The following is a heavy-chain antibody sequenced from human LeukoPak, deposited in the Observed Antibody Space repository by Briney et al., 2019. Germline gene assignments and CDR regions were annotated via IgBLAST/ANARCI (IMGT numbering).Heavy chain of an antibody. CDR3: ARGGGSTWTQRGYFQH. CDR1: GYTFTSYD. V-gene: IGHV1-8*01. J-gene: IGHJ1*01. Sequence: ASVKVSCNASGYTFTSYDINWVRQATGQGLEWMGWMSPNSGNTGYAQKFQGRVTMTRNTSISTAYMELSSLRSEDTAVYYCARGGGSTWTQRGYFQHWGQGTLVTVSS. D-gene: IGHD6-13*01. CDR2: MSPNSGNT.